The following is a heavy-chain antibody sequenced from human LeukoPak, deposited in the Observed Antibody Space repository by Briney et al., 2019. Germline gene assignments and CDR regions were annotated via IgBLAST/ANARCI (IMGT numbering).Heavy chain of an antibody. CDR3: ARQDNRVVTAIPHAFDI. CDR2: INHSGST. CDR1: GGSFSGYY. J-gene: IGHJ3*02. Sequence: SETLSLTCAVYGGSFSGYYWSWIRQPPGKGLEWIGEINHSGSTNYNPPLKSRVTISVDTSKNQFSLKLSSVTAADTAVYYCARQDNRVVTAIPHAFDIWGQGTMVTVSS. D-gene: IGHD2-21*02. V-gene: IGHV4-34*01.